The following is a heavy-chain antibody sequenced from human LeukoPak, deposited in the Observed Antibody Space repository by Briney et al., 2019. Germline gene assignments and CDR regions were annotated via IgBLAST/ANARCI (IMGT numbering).Heavy chain of an antibody. Sequence: GGSLRLSCAASGFTFSSHSMNWVRQAPGKGLEWVSYISSGSSTIFYADSVKGRFTISRDNAKNSLSLHMDSLRDEDTSVYYCATTRGTGLQPFDYWGQGTLVTVAS. D-gene: IGHD4-11*01. V-gene: IGHV3-48*02. J-gene: IGHJ4*02. CDR3: ATTRGTGLQPFDY. CDR2: ISSGSSTI. CDR1: GFTFSSHS.